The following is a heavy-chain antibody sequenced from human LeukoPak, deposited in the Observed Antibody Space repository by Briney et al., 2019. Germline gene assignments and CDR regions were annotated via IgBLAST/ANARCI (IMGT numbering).Heavy chain of an antibody. J-gene: IGHJ4*02. CDR2: IYYSGST. Sequence: ASETLSHTCTVSGGSISSYYWSWIRQPPGKGLEWIGYIYYSGSTNYNPSLKSRVTISVDTSKNQFSLKLSSVTAADTAVYYCARDGSPYYYDSSGYPSVIFDYWGQGTLVTVSS. V-gene: IGHV4-59*01. CDR3: ARDGSPYYYDSSGYPSVIFDY. D-gene: IGHD3-22*01. CDR1: GGSISSYY.